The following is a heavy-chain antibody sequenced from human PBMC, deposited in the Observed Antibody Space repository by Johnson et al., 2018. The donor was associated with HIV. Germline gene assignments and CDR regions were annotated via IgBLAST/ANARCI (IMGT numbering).Heavy chain of an antibody. CDR1: GFTFSNAW. D-gene: IGHD3-10*01. CDR3: TTMSALWFGDLHVFGDGFDI. Sequence: VQLVESGGGSVKSGGSLRVSCAASGFTFSNAWMSWVRQAPGKGLEWVGRVKSKTDGGTIDYAAAVKGRFIISIDDSKNTLYLQMNGLKTEDTAVDYCTTMSALWFGDLHVFGDGFDIWGQGTMVTVSS. V-gene: IGHV3-15*01. CDR2: VKSKTDGGTI. J-gene: IGHJ3*02.